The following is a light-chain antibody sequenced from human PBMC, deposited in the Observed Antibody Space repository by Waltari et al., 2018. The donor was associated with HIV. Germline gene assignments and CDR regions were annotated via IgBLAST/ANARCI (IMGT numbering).Light chain of an antibody. CDR3: SSYTSINSLIL. Sequence: QSALTQPASVSGSLGQSITISCTGTNSDIGAYNYVSWYRQHPGKAPKLIIYDVTYRHSGVSARCSVFKSGNTASLSISGLQAEDEADYYCSSYTSINSLILFGGGTKLTVL. CDR2: DVT. CDR1: NSDIGAYNY. J-gene: IGLJ2*01. V-gene: IGLV2-14*03.